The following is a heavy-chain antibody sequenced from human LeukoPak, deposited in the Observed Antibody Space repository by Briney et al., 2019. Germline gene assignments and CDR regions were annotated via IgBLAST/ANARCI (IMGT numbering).Heavy chain of an antibody. CDR3: ARARGTGPGAHFDY. V-gene: IGHV3-23*01. Sequence: GGSLRLSCAASGFTFSSYVMSWVRQAPGKGLEWVSSIPVSGDPTYYADSVKGRFTISRDNAKNSLFLQMNSLRAEDTAVYYCARARGTGPGAHFDYWGQGTLVIVSS. CDR2: IPVSGDPT. D-gene: IGHD3-10*01. J-gene: IGHJ4*02. CDR1: GFTFSSYV.